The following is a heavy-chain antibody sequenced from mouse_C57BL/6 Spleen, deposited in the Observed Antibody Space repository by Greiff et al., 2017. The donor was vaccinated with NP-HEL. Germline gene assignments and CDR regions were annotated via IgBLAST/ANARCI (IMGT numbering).Heavy chain of an antibody. CDR3: ARHEAIYYGYEGLDD. V-gene: IGHV1-62-2*01. D-gene: IGHD2-2*01. CDR2: FYPGSGSI. Sequence: VKLMESGAELVKPGASVKLSCKASGYTFTEYTIHWVKQRSGQGLEWIGWFYPGSGSIKYNEKFKDKATLTADKSSSTVYMELSRLTSEDAEVYFRARHEAIYYGYEGLDDWGQGTTLTVSS. CDR1: GYTFTEYT. J-gene: IGHJ2*01.